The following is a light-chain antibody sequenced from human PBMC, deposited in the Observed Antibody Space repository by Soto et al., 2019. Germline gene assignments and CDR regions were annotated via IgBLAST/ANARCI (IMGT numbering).Light chain of an antibody. V-gene: IGKV3-11*01. Sequence: EIVLTQSPATLSLSPGERATLSCRASQSISSYLAWYQQKPGQAPRLLFYDASIRAAGIPARFSLSGSGTDFNLTISSLEPEDLAVYYCQQRSDWSRTFGRGTKLAMK. CDR3: QQRSDWSRT. J-gene: IGKJ2*01. CDR2: DAS. CDR1: QSISSY.